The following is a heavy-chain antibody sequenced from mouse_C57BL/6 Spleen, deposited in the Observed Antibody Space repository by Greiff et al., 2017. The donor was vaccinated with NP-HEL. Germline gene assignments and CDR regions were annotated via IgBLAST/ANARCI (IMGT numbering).Heavy chain of an antibody. CDR1: GYTFTDYY. D-gene: IGHD2-4*01. Sequence: EIQLQQSGPELVKPGASVKISCKASGYTFTDYYMNWVKQSHGKSLEWIGDINPNNGGTSYNQKFKGKAKLTVDKSSSTAYMELRSLTSEESAVYYCARSGRYDYDSLMDYWGQGTSVTVSS. J-gene: IGHJ4*01. CDR2: INPNNGGT. CDR3: ARSGRYDYDSLMDY. V-gene: IGHV1-26*01.